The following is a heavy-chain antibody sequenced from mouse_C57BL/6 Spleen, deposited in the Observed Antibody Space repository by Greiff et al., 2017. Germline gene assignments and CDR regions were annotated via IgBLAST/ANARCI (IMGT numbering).Heavy chain of an antibody. CDR1: GYTFTNYW. D-gene: IGHD2-1*01. Sequence: QVQLQQSGAELVRPGTSVKMSCKASGYTFTNYWIGWAKQRPGHGLEWIGDIYPGGGYTNYNEKFKGKATLTADKSSSTAYMQFSSLTSEDSAIYYCARGRIRNYGNHEWYFDVWGTGTTVTVSS. J-gene: IGHJ1*03. V-gene: IGHV1-63*01. CDR2: IYPGGGYT. CDR3: ARGRIRNYGNHEWYFDV.